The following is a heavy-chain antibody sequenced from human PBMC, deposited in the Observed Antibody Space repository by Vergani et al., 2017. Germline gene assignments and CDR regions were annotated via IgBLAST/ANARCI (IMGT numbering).Heavy chain of an antibody. D-gene: IGHD6-19*01. CDR1: GYIFTSYW. CDR2: IYPGDSDT. Sequence: EVQLVQSGAEVKKPGESLKISCKGSGYIFTSYWIGWVRQMPGKGLEWMGIIYPGDSDTRYSPSFQGQVTISADKSISTAYLQWSSLKASDTAMYYCARPSGYSSGWYTRRSLGAFDIWGQGTMVTVSS. CDR3: ARPSGYSSGWYTRRSLGAFDI. V-gene: IGHV5-51*01. J-gene: IGHJ3*02.